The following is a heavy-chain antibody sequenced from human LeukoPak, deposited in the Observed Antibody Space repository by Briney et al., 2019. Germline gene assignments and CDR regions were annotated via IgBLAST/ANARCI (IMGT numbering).Heavy chain of an antibody. J-gene: IGHJ3*02. CDR1: GGSISSYW. CDR3: ARRGGGHAFDI. D-gene: IGHD3-16*01. V-gene: IGHV4-59*08. Sequence: SETLSLTCTVSGGSISSYWWSGIRQPPGKGLEYIGYIFYSGSTNYNPSLKSRVTISVDTSKIHFSLRLSSVTAADTAVYYCARRGGGHAFDIWGQGTMVTVSS. CDR2: IFYSGST.